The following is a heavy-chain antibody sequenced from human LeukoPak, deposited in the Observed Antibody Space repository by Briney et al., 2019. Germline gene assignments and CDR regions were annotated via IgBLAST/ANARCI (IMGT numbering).Heavy chain of an antibody. CDR1: GFTFTDHP. V-gene: IGHV3-69-1*01. Sequence: GGSLRLSYVASGFTFTDHPMNWVRQAPGKGLEWISYIGGDGIAFYADSVKGRFTASKDDARKSMYLQMNSLRVEDTAVYYRAKDRANWAIDDWGQGTQVTVSS. J-gene: IGHJ4*02. D-gene: IGHD3-16*01. CDR3: AKDRANWAIDD. CDR2: IGGDGIA.